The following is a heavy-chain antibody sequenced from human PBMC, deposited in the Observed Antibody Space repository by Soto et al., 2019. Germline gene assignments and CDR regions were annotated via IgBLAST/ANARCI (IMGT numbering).Heavy chain of an antibody. D-gene: IGHD3-22*01. V-gene: IGHV3-23*01. CDR3: AKSGTRKYYYDSSGYYPPLYYYYYGMDV. CDR2: ISGSGGST. CDR1: GFTFSSYA. Sequence: GGSLRLSCAASGFTFSSYAMSWVRQAPGKGLEWVSAISGSGGSTYYADSVKGRFTISRDNSKDTLYLQMNSLRAEDTAVYYCAKSGTRKYYYDSSGYYPPLYYYYYGMDVWGQGTTVTVSS. J-gene: IGHJ6*02.